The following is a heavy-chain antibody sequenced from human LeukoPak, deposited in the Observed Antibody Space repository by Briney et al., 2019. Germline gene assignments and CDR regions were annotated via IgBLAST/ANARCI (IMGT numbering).Heavy chain of an antibody. Sequence: SETRSFTCTVSGGSINSYYWRWMRQPPGKGLDRIGYIYYSGSTNYNLSLKSRVTISVDTSKNQFSLKLSSVTAADTAVYYCARSTYGSGSYKIDYWGQGTLVTVSS. V-gene: IGHV4-59*01. J-gene: IGHJ4*02. CDR3: ARSTYGSGSYKIDY. CDR2: IYYSGST. CDR1: GGSINSYY. D-gene: IGHD3-10*01.